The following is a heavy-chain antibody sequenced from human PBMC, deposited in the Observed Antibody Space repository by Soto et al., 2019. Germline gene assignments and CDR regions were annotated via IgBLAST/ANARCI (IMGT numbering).Heavy chain of an antibody. CDR3: ARRIPSMVRGVIRYYYYYMDV. Sequence: SETLSLTCTVSGGSISSSSYYWGWIRQPPGKGLEWIGSIYYSGSTYYNPSLKSRVTISVDTSKNQFSLKLSSVTAADTAVYYCARRIPSMVRGVIRYYYYYMDVWGKGTTVTVSS. V-gene: IGHV4-39*01. D-gene: IGHD3-10*01. J-gene: IGHJ6*03. CDR1: GGSISSSSYY. CDR2: IYYSGST.